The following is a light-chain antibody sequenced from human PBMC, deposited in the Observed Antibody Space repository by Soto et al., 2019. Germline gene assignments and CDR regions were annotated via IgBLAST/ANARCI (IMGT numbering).Light chain of an antibody. Sequence: QSVLTQPASVSGSPGQSITISCTGTSSDVGGYKYVSWYQQHPGKAPKLMIYEVSNRPSGVSNRFSGSKSGNTAPLTISGLQAEDEADYYCSSYTSSSTPYVFGTGTKGTVL. J-gene: IGLJ1*01. CDR2: EVS. CDR3: SSYTSSSTPYV. V-gene: IGLV2-14*01. CDR1: SSDVGGYKY.